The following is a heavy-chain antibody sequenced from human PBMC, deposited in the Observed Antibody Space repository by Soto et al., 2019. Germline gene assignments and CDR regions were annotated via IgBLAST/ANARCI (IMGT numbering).Heavy chain of an antibody. V-gene: IGHV3-23*01. CDR1: GFTFASYS. Sequence: GGSLRLSCAASGFTFASYSMTWVRQAPGKGLEWVSCISGSAGSTSYADSVKGRFTISRDNSKNTLYLQMNSLRAEDTAVYYCARGYDFWSGYYYPYGMDVWGQGTTVTVSS. D-gene: IGHD3-3*01. CDR3: ARGYDFWSGYYYPYGMDV. J-gene: IGHJ6*02. CDR2: ISGSAGST.